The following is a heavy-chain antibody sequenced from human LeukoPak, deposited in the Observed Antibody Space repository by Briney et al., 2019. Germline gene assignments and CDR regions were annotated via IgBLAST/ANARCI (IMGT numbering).Heavy chain of an antibody. J-gene: IGHJ4*02. V-gene: IGHV3-7*03. CDR1: GFTFRNYW. D-gene: IGHD6-19*01. Sequence: GGSLRLSCAASGFTFRNYWMSWVRQAPGTGLEWVANIKQDGSDRNYVTSVRGRFTISRDNAESSLFLQMNSLRAEDTAVYYCVRNLAVAGTCFDSWGQGTLVTVSS. CDR3: VRNLAVAGTCFDS. CDR2: IKQDGSDR.